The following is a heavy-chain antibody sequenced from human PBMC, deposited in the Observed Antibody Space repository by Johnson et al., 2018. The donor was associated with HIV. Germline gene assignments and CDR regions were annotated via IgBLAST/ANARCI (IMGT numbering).Heavy chain of an antibody. V-gene: IGHV3-48*01. J-gene: IGHJ3*01. D-gene: IGHD1-26*01. CDR3: ASDGWELLGVAAFDV. Sequence: VQLVESGGGVVQPGRSLRLSCAVSGFTFSSFGMHWVRQAPGKGLEWVSYISSSGSTTYYADSVKGRFTISRDTSKNTLYLQMNSLRPEDTAVYYCASDGWELLGVAAFDVWGQGTLVTVSS. CDR1: GFTFSSFG. CDR2: ISSSGSTT.